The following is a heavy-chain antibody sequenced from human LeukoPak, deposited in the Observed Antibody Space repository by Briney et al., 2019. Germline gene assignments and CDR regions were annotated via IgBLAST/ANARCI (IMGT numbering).Heavy chain of an antibody. CDR2: INHSGST. J-gene: IGHJ1*01. D-gene: IGHD4-17*01. CDR3: ARVRGYGAQQRFFQH. Sequence: SETLSLTCAVYGGSFSGYYWSWIRQPPGKGLEWIGEINHSGSTYYNPSLKSRVTISVDTSKNQFSLKLSSVTAADTAVYYCARVRGYGAQQRFFQHWGQGTLVTVSS. CDR1: GGSFSGYY. V-gene: IGHV4-34*01.